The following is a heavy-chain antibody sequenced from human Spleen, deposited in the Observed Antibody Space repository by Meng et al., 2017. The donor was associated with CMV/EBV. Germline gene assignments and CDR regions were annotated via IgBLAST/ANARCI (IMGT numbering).Heavy chain of an antibody. CDR2: ISWNGAYI. CDR1: GFTFDDYA. V-gene: IGHV3-9*01. CDR3: ARFYSAYAMDV. D-gene: IGHD4-11*01. J-gene: IGHJ6*02. Sequence: SLKISCRASGFTFDDYAMHWVRQPPGKGREWVAGISWNGAYIGYADSVKGRFTISRDNAKNSLYVQMNSLTTEDTAVYYCARFYSAYAMDVWGQGTTVTVSS.